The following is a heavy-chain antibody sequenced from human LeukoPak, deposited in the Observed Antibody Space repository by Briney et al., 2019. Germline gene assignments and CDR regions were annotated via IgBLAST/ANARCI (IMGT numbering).Heavy chain of an antibody. CDR2: INPNRGGT. V-gene: IGHV1-2*02. CDR3: TREDY. Sequence: ASVKVSCKASAYTLSGYYLHCVRQAPGQGLEWIGWINPNRGGTNYAKKFPGRVTMTRDTSITTAYMELSSLRSDDTAVYYCTREDYWGQGTLVTVSS. CDR1: AYTLSGYY. J-gene: IGHJ4*02.